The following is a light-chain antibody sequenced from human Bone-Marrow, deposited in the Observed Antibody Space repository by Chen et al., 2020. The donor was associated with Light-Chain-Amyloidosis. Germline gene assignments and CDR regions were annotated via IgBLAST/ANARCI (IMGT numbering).Light chain of an antibody. J-gene: IGLJ3*02. CDR3: QSYQGSSQGV. V-gene: IGLV6-57*01. CDR1: SGSISTNY. CDR2: EDD. Sequence: NFMLPQPPSVSESPGKTVIISCTRSSGSISTNYVQWYQQRPGSSPTTLIYEDDQRPSGVPERFSGSIDRSSNSASLTISGLKTEDEADYYCQSYQGSSQGVFGGGTKLTVL.